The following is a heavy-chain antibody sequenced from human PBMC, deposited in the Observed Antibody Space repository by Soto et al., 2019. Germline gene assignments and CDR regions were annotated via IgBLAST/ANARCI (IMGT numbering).Heavy chain of an antibody. D-gene: IGHD7-27*01. CDR2: NKSKTDGGTT. CDR1: GFTFSNAW. CDR3: TRTLLTGDAFDI. Sequence: GGSLRLSCAASGFTFSNAWMSWVRQAPGKGLEWVGRNKSKTDGGTTDYAAPVKGRFTISRDDSKNTLYLQMNSLKTEDTAVYYCTRTLLTGDAFDIWGQGTMVTVSS. J-gene: IGHJ3*02. V-gene: IGHV3-15*01.